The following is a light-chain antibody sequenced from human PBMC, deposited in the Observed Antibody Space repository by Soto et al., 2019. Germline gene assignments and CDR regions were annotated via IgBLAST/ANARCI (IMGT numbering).Light chain of an antibody. Sequence: DIPMTQSPSSLSASVGDRVTITCQASQDISNYLNWYQQKPGKAPKLPIYDASNLETGVPSRFSGSGSGTDFTFTISSLQPEDIATYYCQQYDNLPLTFGGGTKVEIK. CDR2: DAS. CDR1: QDISNY. CDR3: QQYDNLPLT. J-gene: IGKJ4*01. V-gene: IGKV1-33*01.